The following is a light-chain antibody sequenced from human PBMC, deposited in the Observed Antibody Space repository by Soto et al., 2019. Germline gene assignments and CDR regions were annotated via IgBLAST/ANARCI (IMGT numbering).Light chain of an antibody. CDR2: AAS. V-gene: IGKV1-9*01. J-gene: IGKJ1*01. Sequence: DIQMTQSPSSLSASVGDRGTITFRASQGISSYLAWYQQKPGKAPKLLIYAASTLQSGVPSRFSGSGSGTDFTLTISSLQPEDFATYYCQQLNTYRTFGQGTKVDIK. CDR3: QQLNTYRT. CDR1: QGISSY.